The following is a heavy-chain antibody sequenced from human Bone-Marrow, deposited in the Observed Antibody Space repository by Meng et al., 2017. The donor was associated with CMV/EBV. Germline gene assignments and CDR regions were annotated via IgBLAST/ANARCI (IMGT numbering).Heavy chain of an antibody. V-gene: IGHV4-38-2*02. CDR3: ARVPPYYDFWSGFHYYYYYGMDV. CDR2: IYHSGST. CDR1: GYSISSGYY. J-gene: IGHJ6*01. Sequence: GSLRLSCTVSGYSISSGYYWGWIRQPPGKGLEWIGSIYHSGSTYYNPSLKSRVTISVDTSKNQFSLKLSSVTAADTAVYYCARVPPYYDFWSGFHYYYYYGMDVWGQGTTVTGSS. D-gene: IGHD3-3*01.